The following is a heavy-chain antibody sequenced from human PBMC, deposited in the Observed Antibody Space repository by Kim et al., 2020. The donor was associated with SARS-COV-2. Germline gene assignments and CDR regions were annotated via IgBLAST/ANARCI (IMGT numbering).Heavy chain of an antibody. V-gene: IGHV4-39*01. CDR2: IYYSGNT. J-gene: IGHJ4*02. CDR3: ARYSSGFRPNFDY. Sequence: SETLSLTCIVAGGSISSSNYYWGWIRQPPGKGLECIGSIYYSGNTYYNPSLTSRVTISVDTSKNQFSLKLSSVTAADTGIYYCARYSSGFRPNFDYWGQGILVTVSS. D-gene: IGHD6-19*01. CDR1: GGSISSSNYY.